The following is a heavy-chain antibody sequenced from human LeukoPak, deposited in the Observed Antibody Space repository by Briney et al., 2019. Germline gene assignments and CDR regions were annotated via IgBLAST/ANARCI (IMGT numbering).Heavy chain of an antibody. D-gene: IGHD5-18*01. Sequence: SGGSLRLSCAASGFTFSSYEMNWVRQAPGKGLEWVSYISSSGSNIYYADSVKGRFTISRDNAKNSLYLQMNSLRAEDTAVYYCARASGGYSYEDAFDIWGQGTMVTVSS. V-gene: IGHV3-48*03. J-gene: IGHJ3*02. CDR1: GFTFSSYE. CDR3: ARASGGYSYEDAFDI. CDR2: ISSSGSNI.